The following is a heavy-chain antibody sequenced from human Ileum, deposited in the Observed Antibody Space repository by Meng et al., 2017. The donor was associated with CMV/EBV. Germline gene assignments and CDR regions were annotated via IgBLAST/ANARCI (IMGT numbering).Heavy chain of an antibody. CDR1: GGSISNYY. Sequence: QGQLQGAGPGLVNPSETLSLTCTVSGGSISNYYWNWIRQPAGKGLEWIGRIYSSGSTKYNPSLKSRVTMSVDTSQNQFSLKLNSVTAADTAVYYCARDREWGCTSSSCQTNWFDPWGQGTLVTVSS. CDR3: ARDREWGCTSSSCQTNWFDP. J-gene: IGHJ5*02. V-gene: IGHV4-4*07. CDR2: IYSSGST. D-gene: IGHD2-2*01.